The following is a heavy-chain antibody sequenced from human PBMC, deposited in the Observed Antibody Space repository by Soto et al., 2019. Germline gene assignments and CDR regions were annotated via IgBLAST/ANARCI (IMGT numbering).Heavy chain of an antibody. CDR3: ASNNGPGAFDI. CDR1: GGTFSSYT. Sequence: QVQLVQSGAEVKKPGSSVKVSCKASGGTFSSYTISWVRQAPGQGLEWMGRIIPILGIANYAQKFQGRVTITADKATSTAYMELSSLRSEDTAVYYCASNNGPGAFDIWGQGTMVTVSS. J-gene: IGHJ3*02. CDR2: IIPILGIA. V-gene: IGHV1-69*02. D-gene: IGHD2-8*01.